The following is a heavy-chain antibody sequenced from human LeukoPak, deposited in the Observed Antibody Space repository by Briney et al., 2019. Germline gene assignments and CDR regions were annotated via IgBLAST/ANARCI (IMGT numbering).Heavy chain of an antibody. V-gene: IGHV4-4*07. CDR3: ARVKNYYGSGSPTNWFDP. Sequence: SETLSLTCTVSGGSISSYYWSWIRQPAGKGLECIGLIYTSGSTNYNPSLKSRVTMSVDTSKNQFSLKLSSVTAADTAVYYCARVKNYYGSGSPTNWFDPWGQGTVVTVSS. D-gene: IGHD3-10*01. CDR2: IYTSGST. CDR1: GGSISSYY. J-gene: IGHJ5*02.